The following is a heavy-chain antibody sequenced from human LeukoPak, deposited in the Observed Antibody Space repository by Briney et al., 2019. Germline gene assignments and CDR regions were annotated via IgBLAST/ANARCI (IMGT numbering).Heavy chain of an antibody. CDR3: AKHIVLITTCARGGSFDI. Sequence: GGSLRLSCAASGFTFSIYDMSWVRQSPGKGLEWVSAISTNDSRTYYPDSVKGRFTISRDNSKNTLYLQMNSLRAEDTAVYYCAKHIVLITTCARGGSFDIWGQGTMVTVS. CDR2: ISTNDSRT. J-gene: IGHJ3*02. CDR1: GFTFSIYD. V-gene: IGHV3-23*01. D-gene: IGHD3-10*01.